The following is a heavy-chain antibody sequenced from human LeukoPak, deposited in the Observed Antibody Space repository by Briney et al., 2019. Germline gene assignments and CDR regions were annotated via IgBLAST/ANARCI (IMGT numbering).Heavy chain of an antibody. CDR2: INPSGGT. Sequence: PSETLSLTCTVSGGSISGFYWSWIRQPAGKGLEWIGRINPSGGTNYNPSLKSRVTTSTDTSSNKFSLNLRSVTAADTAVYYCAREYGDLDYWGRGTLVTVSS. D-gene: IGHD4-17*01. CDR3: AREYGDLDY. V-gene: IGHV4-4*07. CDR1: GGSISGFY. J-gene: IGHJ4*02.